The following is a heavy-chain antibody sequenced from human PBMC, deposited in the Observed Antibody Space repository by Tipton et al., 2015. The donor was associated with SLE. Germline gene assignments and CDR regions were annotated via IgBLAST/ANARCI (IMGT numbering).Heavy chain of an antibody. CDR2: MDHSGSS. CDR3: ARQLGYYDSSGYWWFDP. V-gene: IGHV4-38-2*01. Sequence: TLSLTCAVSGYSISSGYYWGWIRQPPGKGLEWIGSMDHSGSSYHNPSLKSRVTISVDTSKNQFSLKLRSVTAADTAVYYCARQLGYYDSSGYWWFDPWGQGTLVTVSS. CDR1: GYSISSGYY. J-gene: IGHJ5*02. D-gene: IGHD3-22*01.